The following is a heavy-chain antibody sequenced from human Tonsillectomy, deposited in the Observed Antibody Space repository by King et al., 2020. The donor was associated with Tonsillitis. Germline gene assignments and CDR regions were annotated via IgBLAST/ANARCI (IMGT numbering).Heavy chain of an antibody. CDR1: GGTFSSHA. J-gene: IGHJ4*02. CDR2: IIPIIGIG. D-gene: IGHD3-22*01. CDR3: ARGLYDSSGFTLGF. Sequence: VQLVQSGAEVKKPGSSVKVSCKASGGTFSSHAISWVRQAPGQGFEWMGRIIPIIGIGNYAQKFKGRVTITADESTSTVYMELSSLRSVDTAVYYCARGLYDSSGFTLGFWGQGTLVTVSS. V-gene: IGHV1-69*09.